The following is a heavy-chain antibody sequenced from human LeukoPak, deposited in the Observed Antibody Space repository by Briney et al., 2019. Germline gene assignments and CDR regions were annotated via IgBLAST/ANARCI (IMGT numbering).Heavy chain of an antibody. CDR1: GYTFSTYA. CDR3: ARVISSRSIVVFDY. V-gene: IGHV1-18*01. J-gene: IGHJ4*02. D-gene: IGHD1-26*01. CDR2: ISAYNGNT. Sequence: ASVKVSFRSSGYTFSTYAMHWVRQAPGQGLEWMGWISAYNGNTNYAQKLQGRVTMTTDTSTSTAYMELRSLRSDDTAVYYCARVISSRSIVVFDYWGQGTLVTVSS.